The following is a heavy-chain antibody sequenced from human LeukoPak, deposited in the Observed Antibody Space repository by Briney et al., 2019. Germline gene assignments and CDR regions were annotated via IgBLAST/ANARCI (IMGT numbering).Heavy chain of an antibody. Sequence: SETLSLTCTVSGGSVSTSDYYWGWIRQSPVKGLEWIGDVFYTGKTNYNPSLRGRATISIDTSKNKFSLKLTYVTAADSAVYYCARVFDPWGQGTLVTVSS. CDR2: VFYTGKT. J-gene: IGHJ5*02. CDR3: ARVFDP. D-gene: IGHD3-3*01. CDR1: GGSVSTSDYY. V-gene: IGHV4-39*07.